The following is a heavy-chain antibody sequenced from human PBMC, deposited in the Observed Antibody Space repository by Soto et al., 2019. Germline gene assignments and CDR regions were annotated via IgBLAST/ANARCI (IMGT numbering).Heavy chain of an antibody. CDR1: EFTFSNYA. Sequence: GGSLRLSCAASEFTFSNYAMHWVRQAPGKGLQWLAVISYDGNNKYYADSVEGRFTISRDNSKNTVYLQMNGVRLEDTAVYYCARGPSYSDSYFDHWGQGTLVTVSS. D-gene: IGHD4-17*01. J-gene: IGHJ4*02. CDR3: ARGPSYSDSYFDH. V-gene: IGHV3-30*03. CDR2: ISYDGNNK.